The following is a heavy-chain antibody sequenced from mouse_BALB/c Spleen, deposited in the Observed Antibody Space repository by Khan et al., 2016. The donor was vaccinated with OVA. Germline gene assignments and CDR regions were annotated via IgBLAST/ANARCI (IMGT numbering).Heavy chain of an antibody. CDR2: IPPYSYDT. J-gene: IGHJ3*01. D-gene: IGHD1-1*01. V-gene: IGHV1S136*01. CDR1: GYTFTNYV. Sequence: EVQLQQSGPELLKPGASVKMSCKASGYTFTNYVMPWVKQKPGQGLEWIGYIPPYSYDTKYNEKFKGKAPLTSDKSSRTAYLELSSLTSEDSAVYYCVRALYYDGSSYDGVAYWGQGTLVTVSA. CDR3: VRALYYDGSSYDGVAY.